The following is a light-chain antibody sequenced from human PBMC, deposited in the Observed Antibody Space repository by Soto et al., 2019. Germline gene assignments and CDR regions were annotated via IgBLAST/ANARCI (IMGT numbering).Light chain of an antibody. CDR2: DAS. V-gene: IGKV1-5*01. Sequence: DIQMTQSPSTLSASVGDRVTITCLASQTISNWLAWYQLKPVKAPKLLIYDASNLESGVPSRFSGSGSGTEFTLTISSLQPDDFATYYCQQYNSYSFGQGTKVDI. J-gene: IGKJ1*01. CDR3: QQYNSYS. CDR1: QTISNW.